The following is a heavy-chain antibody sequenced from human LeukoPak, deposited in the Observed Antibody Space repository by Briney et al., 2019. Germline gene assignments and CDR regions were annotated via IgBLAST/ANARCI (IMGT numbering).Heavy chain of an antibody. CDR3: ARDKRIQLWLVE. J-gene: IGHJ4*02. V-gene: IGHV1-2*06. CDR1: GYTFTGYY. Sequence: GASVKVSCKASGYTFTGYYMHWVRQAPGQGLEWMGRINPNGGGTNYAQKFQGRVTMTRDTSISTAYMELSRLRSDDTAVYYCARDKRIQLWLVEWGQGTLVTVSS. CDR2: INPNGGGT. D-gene: IGHD5-18*01.